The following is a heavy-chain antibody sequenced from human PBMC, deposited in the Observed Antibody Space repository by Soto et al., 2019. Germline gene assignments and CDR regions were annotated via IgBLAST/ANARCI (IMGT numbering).Heavy chain of an antibody. D-gene: IGHD6-19*01. CDR1: GGTFSSYA. Sequence: QVQLVQSGAEVKKPGSSVKVSCKASGGTFSSYAISWVRQAPGQGLEWMGGIIPIFGTANYAQKFQGRVTITADESTSTAYMELSSLRSEDTAVYYCAGVDSSGRSLYYYYYYGMDVWGQGTTVTVSS. V-gene: IGHV1-69*01. J-gene: IGHJ6*02. CDR3: AGVDSSGRSLYYYYYYGMDV. CDR2: IIPIFGTA.